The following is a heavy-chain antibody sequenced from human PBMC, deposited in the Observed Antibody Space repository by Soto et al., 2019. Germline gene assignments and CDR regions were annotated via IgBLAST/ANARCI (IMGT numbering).Heavy chain of an antibody. CDR1: GGTFGSYA. V-gene: IGHV1-69*01. J-gene: IGHJ6*02. CDR2: IIPIPGTA. D-gene: IGHD2-2*01. Sequence: QVQLVQSGAEVKKPGSSVKVSCKASGGTFGSYAISWVRQAPGQGLEWMGGIIPIPGTANYAQKFQGRVTIAAEESTSTAYMGLSSLRFEDTAVYYCARSQGSSTSLEIYYYYYYGMDVWGQGTTVTVSS. CDR3: ARSQGSSTSLEIYYYYYYGMDV.